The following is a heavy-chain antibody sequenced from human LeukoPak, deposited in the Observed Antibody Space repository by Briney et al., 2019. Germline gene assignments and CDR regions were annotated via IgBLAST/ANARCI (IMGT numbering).Heavy chain of an antibody. J-gene: IGHJ3*02. D-gene: IGHD3-3*02. V-gene: IGHV1-24*01. CDR3: ATVRSIRLSAFDI. Sequence: VASVKVSCKVSGYTLTELSMHWVRHGPGKGLGWVGGFDPEDGETIYAQKFQGRVTMTEDTSTDTAYMELSSLRSEDTAVYYCATVRSIRLSAFDIWGQGTMVTVSS. CDR1: GYTLTELS. CDR2: FDPEDGET.